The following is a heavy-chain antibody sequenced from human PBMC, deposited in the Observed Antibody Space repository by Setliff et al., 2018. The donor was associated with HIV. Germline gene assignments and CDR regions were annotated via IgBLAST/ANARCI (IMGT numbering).Heavy chain of an antibody. J-gene: IGHJ5*02. CDR3: ARAKTIGSSALFLDP. CDR2: IYYSGST. D-gene: IGHD2-2*03. V-gene: IGHV4-39*01. Sequence: SETLSLTCTVSGGSISSSSYYWGWIRQPPGKGLEWIGSIYYSGSTYYNPSLKSRVTISVDTSKNQFSLKLSSVTAADTAVYYCARAKTIGSSALFLDPWGQGTPVTVSS. CDR1: GGSISSSSYY.